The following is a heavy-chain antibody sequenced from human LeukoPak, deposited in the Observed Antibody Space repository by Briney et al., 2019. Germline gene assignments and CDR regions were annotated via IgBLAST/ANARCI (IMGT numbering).Heavy chain of an antibody. CDR1: GFTFSSYS. J-gene: IGHJ6*03. CDR2: ISSSSSYI. V-gene: IGHV3-21*01. Sequence: GGSLRLSCAASGFTFSSYSMNWVRQAPGKGLEWVSSISSSSSYIYYADSVKGRFTISRDNAKNSLYLQMNSLRADDTAVYYCARSSYYYDSSGNGGYYYYMDVWGKGTTVTVSS. D-gene: IGHD3-22*01. CDR3: ARSSYYYDSSGNGGYYYYMDV.